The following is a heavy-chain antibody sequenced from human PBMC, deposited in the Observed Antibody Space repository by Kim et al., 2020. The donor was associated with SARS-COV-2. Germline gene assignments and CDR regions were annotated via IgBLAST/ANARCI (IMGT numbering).Heavy chain of an antibody. CDR1: GGSISSGDYY. Sequence: SETLSLTCTVSGGSISSGDYYWSCIRQPPGKGLEWIGYIYYSGSTYYNPSLKSRVTISVDTSKNQFSLKLSSVTAADTAVYYCARALNYYGSGSYYDYWGQGTLVTVSS. CDR3: ARALNYYGSGSYYDY. CDR2: IYYSGST. V-gene: IGHV4-30-4*01. D-gene: IGHD3-10*01. J-gene: IGHJ4*02.